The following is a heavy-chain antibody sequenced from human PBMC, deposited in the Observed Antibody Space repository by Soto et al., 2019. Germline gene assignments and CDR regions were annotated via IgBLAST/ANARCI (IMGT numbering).Heavy chain of an antibody. Sequence: ASVKVSCKASGYTFTSYGISWVRQAPGQGLEWMGWISAYNGNTNYAQKLQGRVTMTTDTSTSTAYMELSRLRSDDTAVYYCAREANIVATILARQTPLDPWGQGTLVTVSS. CDR3: AREANIVATILARQTPLDP. V-gene: IGHV1-18*01. CDR1: GYTFTSYG. J-gene: IGHJ5*02. D-gene: IGHD5-12*01. CDR2: ISAYNGNT.